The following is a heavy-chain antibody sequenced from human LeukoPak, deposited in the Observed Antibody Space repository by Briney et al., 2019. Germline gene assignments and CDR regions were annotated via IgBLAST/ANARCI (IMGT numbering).Heavy chain of an antibody. V-gene: IGHV3-23*01. CDR2: MSGSGART. CDR1: GFTFNTYA. Sequence: GGSLRLSCAASGFTFNTYAMHWVRQAPGKGLEWVSAMSGSGARTYYADSVKGRFTISRDNSKNTLYLQMNSVRAEDTAVYYCANPSHLGDLWGQGTLVTVSS. CDR3: ANPSHLGDL. J-gene: IGHJ4*02. D-gene: IGHD3-16*01.